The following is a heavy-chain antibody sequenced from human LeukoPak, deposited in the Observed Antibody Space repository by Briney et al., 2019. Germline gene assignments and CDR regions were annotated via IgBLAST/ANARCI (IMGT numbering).Heavy chain of an antibody. CDR3: ARVIGYDQLDY. CDR2: IHYSGST. V-gene: IGHV4-31*03. J-gene: IGHJ4*02. Sequence: PSETLSLTCSVSGGSISSGDYYWSWIRQHPGKGLEWIGYIHYSGSTYYNPSLKSRVSISVSTSKNRFSLQLSSVTAADTAVYYCARVIGYDQLDYWGQGTLVTVSS. D-gene: IGHD5-12*01. CDR1: GGSISSGDYY.